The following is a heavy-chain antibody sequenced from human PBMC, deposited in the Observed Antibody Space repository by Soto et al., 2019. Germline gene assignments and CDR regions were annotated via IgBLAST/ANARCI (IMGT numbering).Heavy chain of an antibody. V-gene: IGHV3-23*01. CDR3: AKDKSRGVTVTPDY. CDR2: ISGAGGVT. CDR1: GFPFTNYF. J-gene: IGHJ4*02. D-gene: IGHD4-17*01. Sequence: GGSLSLSSAASGFPFTNYFMTLVRQAPGKGPEWVSSISGAGGVTHYADSVRGRFTISRDNSKNTLYLQMNSLRADDTAVYYCAKDKSRGVTVTPDYWGQGTLVTVSS.